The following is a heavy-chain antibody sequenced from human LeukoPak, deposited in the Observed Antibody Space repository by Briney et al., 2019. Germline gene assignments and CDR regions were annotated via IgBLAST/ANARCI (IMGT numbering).Heavy chain of an antibody. CDR2: IHYSGST. Sequence: SETLFLTCTVSGGSISSTSYFWGWIRQPPGKGLTWIGSIHYSGSTYYRPSLKNRVSISIDKSKNQFSLRLSSVTAADTAVYYCARQRDYYDTSGYDYFDYWGQGTLVTVSS. J-gene: IGHJ4*02. D-gene: IGHD3-22*01. CDR3: ARQRDYYDTSGYDYFDY. V-gene: IGHV4-39*01. CDR1: GGSISSTSYF.